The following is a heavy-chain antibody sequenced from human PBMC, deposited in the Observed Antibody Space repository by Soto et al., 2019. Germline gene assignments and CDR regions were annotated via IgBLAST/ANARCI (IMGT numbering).Heavy chain of an antibody. Sequence: QVQLVQSGAEVKKPGASVKVSCKASGYTFTSYYMHWVRQAPGQGLEWMGIINPSGGSTSYAQKFQGRVTMTRDTSTSTAYMGLSSLRSEDTAVYYCATYGRAAAGTPLGYWGQGTLVTVSS. CDR2: INPSGGST. J-gene: IGHJ4*02. CDR1: GYTFTSYY. CDR3: ATYGRAAAGTPLGY. D-gene: IGHD6-13*01. V-gene: IGHV1-46*03.